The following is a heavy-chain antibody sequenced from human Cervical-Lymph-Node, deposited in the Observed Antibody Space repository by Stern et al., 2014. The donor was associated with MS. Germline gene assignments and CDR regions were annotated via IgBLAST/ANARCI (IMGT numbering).Heavy chain of an antibody. J-gene: IGHJ4*02. CDR1: GDTLSESS. CDR3: ATDSGNDFDN. Sequence: VQLVQSGADVKKPGASVKVSCKVSGDTLSESSIHWVRQAPGQGHEWLGGVDPEDGETIYAEKFQGRVTMTEDTSTDTAYMELSSLRSEDTAVYYCATDSGNDFDNWGQGTLVTVSS. D-gene: IGHD5-12*01. V-gene: IGHV1-24*01. CDR2: VDPEDGET.